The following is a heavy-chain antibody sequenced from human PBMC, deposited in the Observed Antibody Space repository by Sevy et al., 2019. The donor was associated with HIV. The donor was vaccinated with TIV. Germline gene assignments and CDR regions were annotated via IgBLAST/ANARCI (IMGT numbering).Heavy chain of an antibody. D-gene: IGHD1-26*01. J-gene: IGHJ4*02. V-gene: IGHV3-66*01. Sequence: GGSLRLSCAASGFTVSTSYMSWVRQAPGKGLEWVSVIYSGTSTYYADSVKGRFTISRDNSKNTLYLQMNSLRAEDTVVYYCARDRDGSYPDYWGQGTLVTVSS. CDR1: GFTVSTSY. CDR3: ARDRDGSYPDY. CDR2: IYSGTST.